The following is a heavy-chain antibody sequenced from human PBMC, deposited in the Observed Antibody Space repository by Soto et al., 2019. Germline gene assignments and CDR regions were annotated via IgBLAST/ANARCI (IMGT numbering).Heavy chain of an antibody. D-gene: IGHD2-15*01. CDR1: GFFISSGNY. CDR2: IFHGGNT. V-gene: IGHV4-38-2*01. Sequence: SETLSLTCAVSGFFISSGNYWGWIRKPPGKGLEWIGSIFHGGNTYYNPSLKSRVTISVDMSKNQFSLKLNSVTAADTAVYYCARARWYDAFDVWGQGTVVPVSS. J-gene: IGHJ3*01. CDR3: ARARWYDAFDV.